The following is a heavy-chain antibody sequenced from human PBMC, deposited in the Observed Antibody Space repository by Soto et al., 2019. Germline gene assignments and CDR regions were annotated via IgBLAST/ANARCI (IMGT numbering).Heavy chain of an antibody. Sequence: LSETLSLTCTVSGGSISSGGYSWSWIRQPPGKGLEWIGYIYYSGSTYYNPSLKSRVTISVDTSKNQFSLKLSSVTAADTAVYYCEREGGIVGATAADYWGQGTLVTVSS. D-gene: IGHD1-26*01. CDR3: EREGGIVGATAADY. J-gene: IGHJ4*02. V-gene: IGHV4-31*03. CDR2: IYYSGST. CDR1: GGSISSGGYS.